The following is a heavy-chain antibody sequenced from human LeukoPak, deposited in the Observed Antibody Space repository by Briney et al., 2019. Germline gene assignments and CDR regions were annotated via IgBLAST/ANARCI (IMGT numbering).Heavy chain of an antibody. Sequence: PGGSLRLSCAASGFTFSSYAMSWVRQAPGKGLEWVSAISGSGGSTYYADSVKGRFTISRDNSKNTLYLQMNSLRAEDTAVYYCAKDLSGYRSPTCFDYWGQGTLVTVSS. D-gene: IGHD5-24*01. J-gene: IGHJ4*02. V-gene: IGHV3-23*01. CDR2: ISGSGGST. CDR3: AKDLSGYRSPTCFDY. CDR1: GFTFSSYA.